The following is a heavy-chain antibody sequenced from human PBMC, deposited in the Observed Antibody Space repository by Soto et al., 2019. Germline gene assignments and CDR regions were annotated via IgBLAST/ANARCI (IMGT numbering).Heavy chain of an antibody. CDR1: GFPFSSYA. CDR3: ASTVGPYYYYYYYMDV. Sequence: GGSLSLSCAASGFPFSSYAMSWVRQAPGKGLEWVSAISGSGGSTYYADSVKGRFTISRDNSKNTLYLQMNSLRAEDTAVYYCASTVGPYYYYYYYMDVWGKGTTVTVSS. V-gene: IGHV3-23*01. D-gene: IGHD4-4*01. J-gene: IGHJ6*03. CDR2: ISGSGGST.